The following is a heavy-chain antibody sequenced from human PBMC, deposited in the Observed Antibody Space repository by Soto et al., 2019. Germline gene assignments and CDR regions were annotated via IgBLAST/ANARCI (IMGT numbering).Heavy chain of an antibody. J-gene: IGHJ6*02. CDR1: GGSFSGYY. Sequence: SETLSLTCAVFGGSFSGYYWSWMRQPPGKGLEWIEEINHSGSTNYNASLKSRVTISVDTSKNQFSLKLSSVTAADTAVYFCARGRDMDVWGQGTTVTVSS. CDR3: ARGRDMDV. CDR2: INHSGST. V-gene: IGHV4-34*01.